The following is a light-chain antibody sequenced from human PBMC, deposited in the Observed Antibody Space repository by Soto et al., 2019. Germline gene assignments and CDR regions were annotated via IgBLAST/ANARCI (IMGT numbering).Light chain of an antibody. J-gene: IGLJ1*01. CDR1: SSDIGAYNY. CDR2: DVR. CDR3: CSYTTSSTYV. Sequence: QSALTQPASVSGSPGQSITISCTGTSSDIGAYNYVSWFQQHPGKAPKLMIYDVRNRPSGVSNRFSGSKSGNTASLIISGLQAEDEADYYCCSYTTSSTYVFGTGTKLTV. V-gene: IGLV2-14*01.